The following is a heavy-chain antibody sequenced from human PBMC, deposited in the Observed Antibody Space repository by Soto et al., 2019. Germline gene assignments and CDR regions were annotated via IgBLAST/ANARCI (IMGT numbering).Heavy chain of an antibody. CDR1: GFTFSSYA. J-gene: IGHJ4*02. D-gene: IGHD3-10*01. V-gene: IGHV3-23*01. CDR3: AKEITSRYGSGTYLAY. CDR2: ISGSGGST. Sequence: GGSVRLSCAASGFTFSSYAMSWVRQAPGKGLEWVSTISGSGGSTHYADSVKGRFTISRDNSKNTVFLQLNSLRAEDTAIFYCAKEITSRYGSGTYLAYWGQGTPVTVSS.